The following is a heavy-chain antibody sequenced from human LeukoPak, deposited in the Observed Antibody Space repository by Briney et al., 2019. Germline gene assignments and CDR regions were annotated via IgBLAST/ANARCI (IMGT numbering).Heavy chain of an antibody. Sequence: ASVKVSCKASGYTFTSYDINWVRQATGQGLEWMGWMNPNSGNTGYAQKFQGRVTMTRNTSISTAYMELSSLRSEDTAVYYCARGGKYYYDSSGYYRGNDYWGQGTLVTVSS. D-gene: IGHD3-22*01. V-gene: IGHV1-8*01. CDR2: MNPNSGNT. CDR1: GYTFTSYD. CDR3: ARGGKYYYDSSGYYRGNDY. J-gene: IGHJ4*02.